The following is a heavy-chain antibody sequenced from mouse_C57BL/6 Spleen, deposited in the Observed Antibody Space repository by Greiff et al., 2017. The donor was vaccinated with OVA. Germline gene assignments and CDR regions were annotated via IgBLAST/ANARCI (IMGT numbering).Heavy chain of an antibody. Sequence: QVQLKQPGAELVKPGASVKLSCKASGYTFTSYWMHWVKQRPGRGLEWIGRIDPNSGGTKYNEKFKSKATLTVDKPSSTAYMQLSSLTSEDSAVYYCARKGYDAFAYWGQGTLVTVSA. D-gene: IGHD2-10*02. CDR1: GYTFTSYW. J-gene: IGHJ3*01. CDR2: IDPNSGGT. V-gene: IGHV1-72*01. CDR3: ARKGYDAFAY.